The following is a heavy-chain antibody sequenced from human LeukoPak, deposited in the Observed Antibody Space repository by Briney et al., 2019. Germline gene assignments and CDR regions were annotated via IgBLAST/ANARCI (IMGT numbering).Heavy chain of an antibody. Sequence: SETLSLTCTVSGGSISGFYWNWIRQPPGKGLEWIGYVYYSGNANYNPSLKSRVTISLDTSKNQFSLKLRSVTAADTAVYYCARDTRDAFDIWGQGTMVTVSS. V-gene: IGHV4-59*01. J-gene: IGHJ3*02. CDR2: VYYSGNA. CDR1: GGSISGFY. CDR3: ARDTRDAFDI.